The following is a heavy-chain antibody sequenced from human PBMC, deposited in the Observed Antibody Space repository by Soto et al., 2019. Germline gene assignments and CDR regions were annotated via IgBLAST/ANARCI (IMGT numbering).Heavy chain of an antibody. CDR3: ARNRVDV. J-gene: IGHJ6*02. CDR1: GFTFSNYE. V-gene: IGHV3-48*03. Sequence: EVQLVESGGGLVQPGGSLRLSCAASGFTFSNYEMNWVRQAPGKGLEWISYISNSGDTIYYADALKGRLTISRDNAKSSLYLQLNSLRAEDTAVYYCARNRVDVWGQGTTVTVSS. CDR2: ISNSGDTI.